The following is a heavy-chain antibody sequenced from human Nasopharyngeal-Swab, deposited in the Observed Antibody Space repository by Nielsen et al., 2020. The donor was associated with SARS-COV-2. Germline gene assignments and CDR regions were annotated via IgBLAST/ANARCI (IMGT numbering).Heavy chain of an antibody. V-gene: IGHV1-18*01. D-gene: IGHD3-22*01. CDR3: AREPYYDSSGYYYSDAFDI. Sequence: ASVKVSCKASGYTFTSYGISWVRQAPGQGLEWMGWISAYNGNTNYAQKLQGRVTMTTDTSTSTAYMGLRSLRSDDTAVYYCAREPYYDSSGYYYSDAFDIWGQGTMVTVSS. CDR1: GYTFTSYG. CDR2: ISAYNGNT. J-gene: IGHJ3*02.